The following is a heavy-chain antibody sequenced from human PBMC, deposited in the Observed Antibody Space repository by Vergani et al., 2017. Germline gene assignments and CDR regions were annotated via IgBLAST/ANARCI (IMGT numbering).Heavy chain of an antibody. Sequence: VQLVESGGLLVQPGGSLRLSCAVSGSTFVDFGMHWVRQPPGQGPEWFCFINWDGSSTFYADSVKGRFTISRDNSRSSLFLEMKSLRGEDSALYYCAKGDANEGVMDVLGQGTTVIVS. CDR1: GSTFVDFG. D-gene: IGHD5-24*01. CDR3: AKGDANEGVMDV. CDR2: INWDGSST. J-gene: IGHJ6*02. V-gene: IGHV3-43D*04.